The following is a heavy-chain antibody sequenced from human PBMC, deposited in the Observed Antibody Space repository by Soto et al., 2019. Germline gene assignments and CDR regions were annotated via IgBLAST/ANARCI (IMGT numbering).Heavy chain of an antibody. D-gene: IGHD2-2*01. V-gene: IGHV3-74*01. CDR2: ISGDGRTT. CDR3: ARGVPNCSSSSCYFDF. CDR1: GFTFSSHW. Sequence: GSLLLSFAASGFTFSSHWMNGVRQGPGKGLVWVSRISGDGRTTSHADSVKGRFTISRDDAKNTLYLQMKSLRVEDTAVYYCARGVPNCSSSSCYFDFWGQGILVTVPS. J-gene: IGHJ4*02.